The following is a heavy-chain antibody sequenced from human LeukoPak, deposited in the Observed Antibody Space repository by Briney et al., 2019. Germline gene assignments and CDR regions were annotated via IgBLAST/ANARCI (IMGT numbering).Heavy chain of an antibody. CDR2: IYTSGST. CDR3: AREVMVRGVIITLGNRFDP. Sequence: PSETLSLTCTVSGGSISSYYWSWIRQPAGKGLEWIGRIYTSGSTNYNPSLKSRVTMSVDTSKNQFSLKLSSVTAADTAVYYCAREVMVRGVIITLGNRFDPWGQGTLVTVSS. V-gene: IGHV4-4*07. J-gene: IGHJ5*02. D-gene: IGHD3-10*01. CDR1: GGSISSYY.